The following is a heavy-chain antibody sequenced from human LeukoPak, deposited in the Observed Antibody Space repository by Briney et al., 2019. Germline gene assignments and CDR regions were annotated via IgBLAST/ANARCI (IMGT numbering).Heavy chain of an antibody. CDR2: INPNSGGT. J-gene: IGHJ6*02. CDR1: GYTFTVYY. D-gene: IGHD3-3*01. Sequence: ASVKVSCKASGYTFTVYYMHWVRQAPGQGLEWVGWINPNSGGTNYAQKFQGRVTMTGDTSISTAHMELSRLRSDDTAVYYCARGFLSYGMDVWGQGTTVTVSS. CDR3: ARGFLSYGMDV. V-gene: IGHV1-2*02.